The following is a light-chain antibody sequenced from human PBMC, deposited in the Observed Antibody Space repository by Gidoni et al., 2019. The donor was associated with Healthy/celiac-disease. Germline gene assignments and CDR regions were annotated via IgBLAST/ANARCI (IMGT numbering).Light chain of an antibody. CDR3: CSYAGSSTWV. V-gene: IGLV2-23*01. CDR1: SSDVGSYNF. CDR2: EGS. Sequence: HSALTQPASVSGSPGQSITISCTGTSSDVGSYNFVSWYQQHPGRAPKLMIDEGSKRPSGVSNRFSGSKSGNTASLTISGLQAEDEADYYCCSYAGSSTWVFGGGTKLTVL. J-gene: IGLJ3*02.